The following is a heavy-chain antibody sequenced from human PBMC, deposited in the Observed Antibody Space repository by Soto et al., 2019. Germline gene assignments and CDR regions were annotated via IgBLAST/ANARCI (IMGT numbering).Heavy chain of an antibody. D-gene: IGHD3-16*01. Sequence: QITLKESGPTLVRPTQTLTLTCTVSGFSLDTWGVGVGWIRQSPGKAPGWLALIYWDDDKRYSPSLKNRLTITTDTSKNQVVLTLTNMDPVDTVTYYCARALVSWGSYYFDLWGLGTLVTVSS. J-gene: IGHJ4*02. CDR1: GFSLDTWGVG. CDR3: ARALVSWGSYYFDL. CDR2: IYWDDDK. V-gene: IGHV2-5*02.